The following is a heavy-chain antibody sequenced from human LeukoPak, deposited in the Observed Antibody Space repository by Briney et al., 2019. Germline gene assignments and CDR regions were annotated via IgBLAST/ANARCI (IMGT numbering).Heavy chain of an antibody. CDR1: GFTFSSYS. CDR2: ISSSSSYI. CDR3: ARDAPITGTPDY. D-gene: IGHD1-20*01. V-gene: IGHV3-21*01. J-gene: IGHJ4*02. Sequence: GGSLRLSCGASGFTFSSYSMNWVRQAPGKGLEWVSSISSSSSYIYYADSVKGRFTISRDNAKNSLYLQMSSLRAEDTAVYYCARDAPITGTPDYWGQGTLVTLSS.